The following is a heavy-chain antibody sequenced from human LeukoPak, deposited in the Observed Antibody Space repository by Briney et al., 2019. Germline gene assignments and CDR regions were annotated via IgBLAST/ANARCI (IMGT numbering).Heavy chain of an antibody. Sequence: ASVKVSSKASGYTFTNYGISWVGQAPGQGLEWMGWISAYNGNTNYAQKLQGRVTMTTDTSTSTAYMELRSLRSDDTAVYYCAREKRYSSGWYYFDYWGQGTLVTVSS. J-gene: IGHJ4*02. CDR1: GYTFTNYG. D-gene: IGHD6-19*01. V-gene: IGHV1-18*01. CDR2: ISAYNGNT. CDR3: AREKRYSSGWYYFDY.